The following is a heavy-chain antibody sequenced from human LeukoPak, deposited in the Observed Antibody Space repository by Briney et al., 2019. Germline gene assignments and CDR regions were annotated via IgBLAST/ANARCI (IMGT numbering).Heavy chain of an antibody. J-gene: IGHJ3*02. CDR3: ARANTAMVFRSAFDI. Sequence: ASVKVSCKASGYTFTSYAMHWVRQAPGQRLEWMGWVNAGNGNTKYSQKFQGRVTITRDTSASTAYMELSSLRSEDTAVYYCARANTAMVFRSAFDIWGQGTMVTVSS. CDR1: GYTFTSYA. CDR2: VNAGNGNT. V-gene: IGHV1-3*01. D-gene: IGHD5-18*01.